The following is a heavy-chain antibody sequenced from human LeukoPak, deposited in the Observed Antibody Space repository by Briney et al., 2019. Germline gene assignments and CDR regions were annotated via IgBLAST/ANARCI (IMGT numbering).Heavy chain of an antibody. J-gene: IGHJ6*03. CDR1: GFTFSSYS. CDR2: ISSSSSYK. CDR3: ARGTGEWYNGNFQGYMDV. Sequence: GGSLRLSCAASGFTFSSYSMNWVRQAPGKGLEWVSSISSSSSYKYYADSVKGRFTISRDNAKNSLYLQMNSLRAEDTAVYYCARGTGEWYNGNFQGYMDVWGKGTTVTVSS. D-gene: IGHD3-10*01. V-gene: IGHV3-21*01.